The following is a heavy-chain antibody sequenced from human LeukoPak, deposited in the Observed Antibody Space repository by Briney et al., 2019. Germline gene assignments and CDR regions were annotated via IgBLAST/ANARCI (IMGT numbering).Heavy chain of an antibody. CDR3: ARALGIQLWFFDC. V-gene: IGHV1-69*01. J-gene: IGHJ4*02. Sequence: SVKVSCKASGGSFSSYAFSWVRQAPGQGLEWMGGIIPLFGTANSAQRFQGRVTVTADESTNTAYMELSSLRSEDTAVYYCARALGIQLWFFDCWGQGTLVTVSS. CDR1: GGSFSSYA. CDR2: IIPLFGTA. D-gene: IGHD5-18*01.